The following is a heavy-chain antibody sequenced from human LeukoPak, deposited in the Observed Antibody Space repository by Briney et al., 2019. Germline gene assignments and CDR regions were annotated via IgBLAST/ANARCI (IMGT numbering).Heavy chain of an antibody. CDR1: GGTFSSYA. CDR2: IIPIFGTA. Sequence: SVKVSCKASGGTFSSYAISWVRQAPGQGLEWMGGIIPIFGTANYAQKFRGRVTITADESTSTAYMELSSLRSEDTAVYYCARKGYDFWSGYYTGIGFWFDPWGQGTLVTVSS. CDR3: ARKGYDFWSGYYTGIGFWFDP. V-gene: IGHV1-69*13. D-gene: IGHD3-3*01. J-gene: IGHJ5*02.